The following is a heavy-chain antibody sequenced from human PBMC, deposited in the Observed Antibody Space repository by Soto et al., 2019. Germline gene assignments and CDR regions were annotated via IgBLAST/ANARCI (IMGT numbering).Heavy chain of an antibody. D-gene: IGHD5-12*01. CDR3: AKGGGYNVWVWFDP. Sequence: GGSLRLSCAASGFTFSSYAMSWVRQAPGKGPEWVSAISGGSGSTYYADSVKGRFTISRDNSKNTLYLQMNSLRAEDTAVYYCAKGGGYNVWVWFDPWGQGTLVTVSS. V-gene: IGHV3-23*01. CDR2: ISGGSGST. CDR1: GFTFSSYA. J-gene: IGHJ5*02.